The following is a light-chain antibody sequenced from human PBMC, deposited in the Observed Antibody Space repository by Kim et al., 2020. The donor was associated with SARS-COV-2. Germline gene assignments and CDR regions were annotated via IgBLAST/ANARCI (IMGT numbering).Light chain of an antibody. CDR1: QSVSSN. Sequence: EIVMTQSPATLSVSPGERATLSCRASQSVSSNLAWYQQKPGQAPRLLIYAASTTATHIPARFSGSGSGTEFTLTISSLQSEDFAVYYCHHRGTFGQGTKVEIK. CDR3: HHRGT. V-gene: IGKV3-15*01. J-gene: IGKJ1*01. CDR2: AAS.